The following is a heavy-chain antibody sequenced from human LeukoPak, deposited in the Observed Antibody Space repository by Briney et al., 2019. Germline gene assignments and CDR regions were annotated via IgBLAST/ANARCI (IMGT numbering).Heavy chain of an antibody. CDR1: GFTFSSYA. Sequence: GGSLRLSCAASGFTFSSYAMPWVRQAPGKGLEWVAVISYDGSNKYYADSVKGRFTISRDNSKNTLYLQMNSLRAEDTAVYYCARDGGSSWPYYYYGMDVWGQGTTVTVSS. V-gene: IGHV3-30-3*01. CDR3: ARDGGSSWPYYYYGMDV. CDR2: ISYDGSNK. J-gene: IGHJ6*02. D-gene: IGHD6-13*01.